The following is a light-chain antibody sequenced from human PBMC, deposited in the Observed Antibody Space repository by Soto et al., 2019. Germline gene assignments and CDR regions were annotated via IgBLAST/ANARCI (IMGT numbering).Light chain of an antibody. CDR1: QSISTY. V-gene: IGKV1-39*01. CDR2: AAS. J-gene: IGKJ1*01. Sequence: DIQMTQSPSSLSASVGDRVTITCRASQSISTYLNWYQQKPGKARKLLIYAASSLQSGVPSRFSGSGSGTDFTLTISSLQPEDFATYYCQQSYITPWTYGQGTKVEIQ. CDR3: QQSYITPWT.